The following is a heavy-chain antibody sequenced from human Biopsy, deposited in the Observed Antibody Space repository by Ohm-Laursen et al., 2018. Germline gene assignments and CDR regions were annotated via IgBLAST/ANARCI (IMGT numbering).Heavy chain of an antibody. CDR2: VYYTGST. CDR3: ARDRGYYSDRTVPGYFDL. Sequence: PGTLSLTCTVSGDSISSYYWSWIRQPPGKGLQWIGYVYYTGSTDYNPSLQSRVTISVDTSKNHFSLRLRSVTPADTAIYYCARDRGYYSDRTVPGYFDLWGSGTLVTVSS. V-gene: IGHV4-59*01. J-gene: IGHJ2*01. D-gene: IGHD3-22*01. CDR1: GDSISSYY.